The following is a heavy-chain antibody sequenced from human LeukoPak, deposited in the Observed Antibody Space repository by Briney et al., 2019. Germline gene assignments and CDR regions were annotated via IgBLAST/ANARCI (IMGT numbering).Heavy chain of an antibody. Sequence: SETLSLTCTVSGASISNHYWSWIRQPAGKALEWIGRIYSSGDTDYNPSLKSRVTMSVDTSKSQFCLKLGSVIAADTAVYYCAHGGNSGSYSENWGQGTLVTVSS. CDR3: AHGGNSGSYSEN. V-gene: IGHV4-4*07. CDR2: IYSSGDT. CDR1: GASISNHY. D-gene: IGHD1-26*01. J-gene: IGHJ4*02.